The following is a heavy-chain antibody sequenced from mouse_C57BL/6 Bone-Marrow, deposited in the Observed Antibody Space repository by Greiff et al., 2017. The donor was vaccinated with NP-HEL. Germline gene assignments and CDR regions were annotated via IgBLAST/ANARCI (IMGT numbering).Heavy chain of an antibody. V-gene: IGHV1-69*01. D-gene: IGHD1-1*01. CDR2: IDPSDSYT. CDR1: GYTFTSYW. Sequence: QVQLQQPGAELVMPGASVKLSCKASGYTFTSYWMHWVKQRPGQGLEWIGEIDPSDSYTNYNQKLKGKSTLTVDKSSSTAYMQLSSLTSEDSAVYYCAREGYYYGSSAWFAYWGQGTLVTVSA. J-gene: IGHJ3*01. CDR3: AREGYYYGSSAWFAY.